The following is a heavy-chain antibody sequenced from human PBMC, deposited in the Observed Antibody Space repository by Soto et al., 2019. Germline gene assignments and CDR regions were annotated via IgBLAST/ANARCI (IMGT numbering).Heavy chain of an antibody. V-gene: IGHV3-23*01. CDR2: ISGSGGST. CDR1: GFTFISYA. D-gene: IGHD6-19*01. CDR3: AKEGTGYSSGWYKGFLDY. Sequence: GSLRLSCAASGFTFISYAMSWVRQAPGKGLEWVSAISGSGGSTYYADSVKGRFTISRDNSKNTLYLQMNSLRAEDTAVYYCAKEGTGYSSGWYKGFLDYWGQGTLVTVSS. J-gene: IGHJ4*02.